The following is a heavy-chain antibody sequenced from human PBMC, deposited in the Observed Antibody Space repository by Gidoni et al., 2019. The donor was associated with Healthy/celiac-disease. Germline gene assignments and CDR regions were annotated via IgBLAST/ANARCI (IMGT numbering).Heavy chain of an antibody. Sequence: QVQLVESGGGVVQPGRSLRLSCAASGFTFSSYGMHWVRQAPGKGLGWGAVIWYDGSNKYYADSVKGRFTISRDNSKNTLYLQMNSLRAEDTAVYYCARDMYDYVWGSYRYTPVYWGQGTLVTVSS. CDR1: GFTFSSYG. D-gene: IGHD3-16*02. V-gene: IGHV3-33*01. CDR3: ARDMYDYVWGSYRYTPVY. J-gene: IGHJ4*02. CDR2: IWYDGSNK.